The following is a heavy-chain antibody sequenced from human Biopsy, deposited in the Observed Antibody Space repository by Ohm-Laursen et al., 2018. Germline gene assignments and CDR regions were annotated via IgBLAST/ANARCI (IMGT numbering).Heavy chain of an antibody. CDR1: GGTFSNYG. CDR3: ATKLTGYFHH. CDR2: NIPILGTG. J-gene: IGHJ1*01. Sequence: ESSVKVSCKAPGGTFSNYGVNWVRQAPGQGLEWLGGNIPILGTGNYAQKFQDRVTAAADTSTSTATMELRSLRSDDTAVYYCATKLTGYFHHWGQGTLVIVSS. D-gene: IGHD3-9*01. V-gene: IGHV1-69*06.